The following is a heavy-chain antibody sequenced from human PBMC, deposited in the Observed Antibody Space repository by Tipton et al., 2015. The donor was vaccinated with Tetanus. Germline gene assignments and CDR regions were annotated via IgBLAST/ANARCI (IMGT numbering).Heavy chain of an antibody. CDR3: ARIRTGHYTDFDC. D-gene: IGHD4-11*01. Sequence: SLRLSCAASGFIFSTYSMNWVRQAPGKGLEWVANIKQDGSEKYYVDSVKGRFTISRDNAKNSLYLQMNSLRAEDTAVYYCARIRTGHYTDFDCWGLGTLVTVSS. CDR1: GFIFSTYS. CDR2: IKQDGSEK. V-gene: IGHV3-7*01. J-gene: IGHJ4*02.